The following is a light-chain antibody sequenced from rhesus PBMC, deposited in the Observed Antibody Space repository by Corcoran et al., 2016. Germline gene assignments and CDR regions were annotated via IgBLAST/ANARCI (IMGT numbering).Light chain of an antibody. CDR3: LQYKSYPFT. CDR2: AAS. J-gene: IGKJ3*01. V-gene: IGKV1-28*02. CDR1: QAISSY. Sequence: DIQMTQSPSSLSASVGHTVTIICRASQAISSYLNRFQQKPGKAPDLLIYAASSVESGVPSRFSGSGSGTDFTLTISSLRPEDFAVYYCLQYKSYPFTFGRGTKLDI.